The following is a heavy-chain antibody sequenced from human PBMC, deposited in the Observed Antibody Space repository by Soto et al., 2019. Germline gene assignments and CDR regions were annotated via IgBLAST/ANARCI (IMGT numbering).Heavy chain of an antibody. J-gene: IGHJ4*02. D-gene: IGHD6-19*01. Sequence: PGGSLRLSCAASGFSFNNAWMNWVRQAPGKGLEWVGRIRSKTDGGTTDYAAPVKGRFTISRDDSKNTVYLQMNSLKTEDTAVYYCTTFSAWPFFDYWGQGTLVTVSS. CDR3: TTFSAWPFFDY. V-gene: IGHV3-15*07. CDR2: IRSKTDGGTT. CDR1: GFSFNNAW.